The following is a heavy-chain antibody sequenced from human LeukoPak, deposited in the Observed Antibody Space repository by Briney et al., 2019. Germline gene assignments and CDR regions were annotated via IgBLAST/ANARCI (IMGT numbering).Heavy chain of an antibody. J-gene: IGHJ6*02. Sequence: PWGSLRLSCAGSGFTFSSYEMNWVRQAPGKGLEWVSYISSRGSTIYYADSVKGRFTISRDNAKNSLYLQMNSLGAEDTAVYYCARGLGSSSFYYGMDVWGQGTTVTVSS. CDR2: ISSRGSTI. D-gene: IGHD6-6*01. V-gene: IGHV3-48*03. CDR3: ARGLGSSSFYYGMDV. CDR1: GFTFSSYE.